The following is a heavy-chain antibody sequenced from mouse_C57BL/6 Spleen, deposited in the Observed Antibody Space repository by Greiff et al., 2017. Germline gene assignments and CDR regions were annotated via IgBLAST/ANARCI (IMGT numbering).Heavy chain of an antibody. CDR1: GYTFTSYW. CDR3: ARSYYCNYGAMDY. J-gene: IGHJ4*01. D-gene: IGHD2-1*01. V-gene: IGHV1-64*01. Sequence: QVQLQQPGAELVKPGASVKLSCKASGYTFTSYWMHWVKQRPGQGLEWIGMIHPNSGSTNYNEKFKSKATLTVDKSSSTAYMQLSSLTSEDSAVYYCARSYYCNYGAMDYWGQGTSVTVSS. CDR2: IHPNSGST.